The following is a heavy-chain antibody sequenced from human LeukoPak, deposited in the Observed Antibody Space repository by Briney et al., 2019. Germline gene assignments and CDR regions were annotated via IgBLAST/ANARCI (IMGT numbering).Heavy chain of an antibody. Sequence: SETLSLTCTVSGGSVSSGSYYWNWIRQPPGKGLEWIGYFYYSGSTNYNPSLKSRVTISLDTSKNQFSLKLSSVTAADTAVYYYARSPNSSGWYTYWGQGTLVTVSS. J-gene: IGHJ4*02. D-gene: IGHD6-19*01. CDR2: FYYSGST. V-gene: IGHV4-61*01. CDR1: GGSVSSGSYY. CDR3: ARSPNSSGWYTY.